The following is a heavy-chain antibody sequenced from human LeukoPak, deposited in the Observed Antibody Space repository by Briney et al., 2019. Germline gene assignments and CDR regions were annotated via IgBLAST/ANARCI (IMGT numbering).Heavy chain of an antibody. CDR2: IYYSGST. D-gene: IGHD7-27*01. CDR1: GDSISSGGYY. Sequence: SETLSLTCTVSGDSISSGGYYWSWIRQHPGKGLEWIGYIYYSGSTYYDPSLKSRYTISVDKSENQFSLKLSSVTAADTAVYYCAREEGTGAINNFDYWGRGALVTASS. J-gene: IGHJ4*02. CDR3: AREEGTGAINNFDY. V-gene: IGHV4-31*03.